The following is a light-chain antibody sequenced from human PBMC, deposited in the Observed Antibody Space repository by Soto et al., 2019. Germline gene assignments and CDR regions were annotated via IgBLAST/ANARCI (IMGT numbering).Light chain of an antibody. CDR1: QSVSSRY. CDR3: QQYGTSST. CDR2: GTS. Sequence: DIVLTQSPGTLSLSPGERATLSCRASQSVSSRYLAWYQQKPGQAPRLLIYGTSSRASGFPDRFSGSWSGTDFTLTISRLEPEDFAVYFCQQYGTSSTFGQGTKVEIK. J-gene: IGKJ1*01. V-gene: IGKV3-20*01.